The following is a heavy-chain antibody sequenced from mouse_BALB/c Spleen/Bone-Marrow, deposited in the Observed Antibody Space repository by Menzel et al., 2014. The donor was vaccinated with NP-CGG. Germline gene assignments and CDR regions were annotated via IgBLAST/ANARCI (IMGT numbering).Heavy chain of an antibody. CDR3: ARATYYGNFFDY. CDR2: ISYSGST. V-gene: IGHV3-2*02. Sequence: DVQLQESGPGLVKPSQSLSLTCTVTGYSITSDYAWNWIRQFPGNKLEWMGYISYSGSTDYNPSLKGRISITRDTSKNQFFLQLNSVTTEDTATYYCARATYYGNFFDYWGQGTTLTVSS. J-gene: IGHJ2*01. D-gene: IGHD2-10*01. CDR1: GYSITSDYA.